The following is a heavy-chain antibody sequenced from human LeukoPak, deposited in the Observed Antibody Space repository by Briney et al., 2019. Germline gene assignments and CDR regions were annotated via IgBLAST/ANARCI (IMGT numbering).Heavy chain of an antibody. V-gene: IGHV3-23*01. Sequence: GGSLRLYCAASGFTFSNYAMTWVRQAPGKGLEWVSAISGSGGNTYFADSVKGWFTISRDNSKNTLYLHMSSLRAEDTAMYYCSRGETEAGTLLLDYWGQGTLVTVSS. CDR3: SRGETEAGTLLLDY. CDR2: ISGSGGNT. J-gene: IGHJ4*02. D-gene: IGHD1-14*01. CDR1: GFTFSNYA.